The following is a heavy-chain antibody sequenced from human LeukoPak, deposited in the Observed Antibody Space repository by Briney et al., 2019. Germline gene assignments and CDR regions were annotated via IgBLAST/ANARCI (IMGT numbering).Heavy chain of an antibody. J-gene: IGHJ4*02. Sequence: ASVKVSCKASGYTFTSYGISWVRQPPGQGLEWMGWISAYNGNTNYAQNLQGRVTMTTDTSTSTAYMELRSLRSDDTAVYYCARAPLASGYADYWGQGTLVTVSS. V-gene: IGHV1-18*04. D-gene: IGHD5-12*01. CDR1: GYTFTSYG. CDR3: ARAPLASGYADY. CDR2: ISAYNGNT.